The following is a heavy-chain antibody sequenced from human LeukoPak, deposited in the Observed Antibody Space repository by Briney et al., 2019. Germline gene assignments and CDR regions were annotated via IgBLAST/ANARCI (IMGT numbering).Heavy chain of an antibody. CDR2: ISGSGGNT. D-gene: IGHD1-14*01. Sequence: PGGSLRLSCAASGFTFSSYAMNWFRQAPGKGWEGVSSISGSGGNTYYADSVKGRFTVSRDNSKNTLYLQMNSLRAEDTAVYYCAKPARTDYADYWGQGTLVTVSS. CDR3: AKPARTDYADY. J-gene: IGHJ4*02. CDR1: GFTFSSYA. V-gene: IGHV3-23*01.